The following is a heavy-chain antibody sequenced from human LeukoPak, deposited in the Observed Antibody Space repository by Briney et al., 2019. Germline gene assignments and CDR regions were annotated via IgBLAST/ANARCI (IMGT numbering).Heavy chain of an antibody. Sequence: GGSLRLSCPASGFAFSGFAMGWVRQAPGKGLEWVSSISGSGGKTYYADSVEGRFTVSRDNSKNTLYLQMDSLRAEDTGVYYCARSNQADDYWGQGTLVTVSS. J-gene: IGHJ4*02. CDR1: GFAFSGFA. D-gene: IGHD1-14*01. V-gene: IGHV3-23*01. CDR3: ARSNQADDY. CDR2: ISGSGGKT.